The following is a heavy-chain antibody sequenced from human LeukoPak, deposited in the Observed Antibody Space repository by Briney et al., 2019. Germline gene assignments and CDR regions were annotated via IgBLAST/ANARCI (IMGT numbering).Heavy chain of an antibody. Sequence: QTGGSLRLSCAASGFTFSSYAMSWVRQAPGKGLEWVSAICGSGGSTYNADSVKGRFTISRDNFKNTLYLQMSSLRAEDTAVYYCAKDRIFRQVVPAASFDYWGQGTLVTVSS. V-gene: IGHV3-23*01. CDR3: AKDRIFRQVVPAASFDY. CDR2: ICGSGGST. CDR1: GFTFSSYA. J-gene: IGHJ4*02. D-gene: IGHD2-2*01.